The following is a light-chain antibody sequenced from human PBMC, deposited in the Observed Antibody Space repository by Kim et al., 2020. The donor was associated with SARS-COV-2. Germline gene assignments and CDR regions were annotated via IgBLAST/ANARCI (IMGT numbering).Light chain of an antibody. V-gene: IGLV3-25*03. Sequence: SYELTQPPSVSLSPGQTASITCSGDVLSKQFGHWYQQKAGQAPVLVMCQDTERPSGIPERFSGSSSGTTVTLTISGVQAEDEADYYCKSEDRSGSYVLFAGGTQLTVL. CDR1: VLSKQF. CDR3: KSEDRSGSYVL. CDR2: QDT. J-gene: IGLJ2*01.